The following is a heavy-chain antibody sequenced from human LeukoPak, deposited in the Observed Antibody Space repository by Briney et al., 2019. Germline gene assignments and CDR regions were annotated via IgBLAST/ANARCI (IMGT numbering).Heavy chain of an antibody. D-gene: IGHD3-3*01. J-gene: IGHJ5*02. CDR3: ARAGYDFWSGYFNWFDP. Sequence: SETLSLTCTVSGGSISGSSYYWGWIRQPPGKGLEWIGSIYYSGSTYYNPSLKSRVTISVDTSKNQFSLKLSSVTAADTAVYYCARAGYDFWSGYFNWFDPWGQGTLVTVSS. CDR2: IYYSGST. V-gene: IGHV4-39*01. CDR1: GGSISGSSYY.